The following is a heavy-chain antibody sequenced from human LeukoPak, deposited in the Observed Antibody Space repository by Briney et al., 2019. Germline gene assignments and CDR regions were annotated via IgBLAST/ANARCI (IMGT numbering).Heavy chain of an antibody. J-gene: IGHJ4*02. CDR3: ASSESYRFDY. D-gene: IGHD1-26*01. Sequence: GGSLRLSCAASGFTFSTYAMSWVRQAPGKGLEWVSGITNTGGVTLYADSVKGRLTVSRDNAKNSLYLQMNSLRDEDTAVYYCASSESYRFDYWGQGTLVTVSS. CDR1: GFTFSTYA. V-gene: IGHV3-23*05. CDR2: ITNTGGVT.